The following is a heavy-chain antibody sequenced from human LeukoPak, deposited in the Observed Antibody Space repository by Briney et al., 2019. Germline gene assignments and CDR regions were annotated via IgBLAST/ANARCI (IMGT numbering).Heavy chain of an antibody. CDR2: IKQDGSEK. CDR1: GFIFSSYW. Sequence: HPGGSLRLSCAASGFIFSSYWMSWVRQAPGKGLEWVTNIKQDGSEKYYVDSVKGRFTISRDNAKNSLYLQMNSLRAEDTAVYYCAREAAAAHPDYWGQGTLVTVSS. V-gene: IGHV3-7*05. D-gene: IGHD6-13*01. J-gene: IGHJ4*02. CDR3: AREAAAAHPDY.